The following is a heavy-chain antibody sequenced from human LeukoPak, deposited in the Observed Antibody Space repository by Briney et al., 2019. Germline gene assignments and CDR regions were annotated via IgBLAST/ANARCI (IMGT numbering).Heavy chain of an antibody. CDR1: GGSISSSSYY. Sequence: SETLSLTCTVSGGSISSSSYYWGWIRQPPGKGLEWIGSIYYSGSTYYNPSLKSRVTISVDTSKNQFSLKLSSVTAADTAVYYCARHSLEGYYDYVWGTAPLGYYDSSGSTKGNWYFDYWGQGTLVTVSS. CDR2: IYYSGST. V-gene: IGHV4-39*01. D-gene: IGHD3-16*01. CDR3: ARHSLEGYYDYVWGTAPLGYYDSSGSTKGNWYFDY. J-gene: IGHJ4*02.